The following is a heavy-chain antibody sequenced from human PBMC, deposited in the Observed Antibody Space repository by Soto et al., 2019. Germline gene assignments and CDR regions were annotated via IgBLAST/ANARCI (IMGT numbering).Heavy chain of an antibody. D-gene: IGHD6-13*01. CDR1: GYSFTSYW. J-gene: IGHJ6*02. Sequence: LGESLKISCKGSGYSFTSYWISWVRQMPGKGLEWMGRIDPSDSYTNYSPSFQGHVTISADKSISTAYLQWSSLKASDTAMYYCAITLDSSSWYGEDYYGMDVWGQGTTVTVYS. CDR2: IDPSDSYT. CDR3: AITLDSSSWYGEDYYGMDV. V-gene: IGHV5-10-1*01.